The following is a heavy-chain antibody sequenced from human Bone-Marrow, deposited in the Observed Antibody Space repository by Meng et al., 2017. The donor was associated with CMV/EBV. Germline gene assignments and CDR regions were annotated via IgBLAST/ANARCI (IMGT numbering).Heavy chain of an antibody. CDR3: ARICSSTSCYTGIRTVTLYGMDV. CDR2: INPSGGST. D-gene: IGHD2-2*02. Sequence: ASVKVSCKASGYTFTSYYMHWVRQAPGQGLEWMGIINPSGGSTSYAQKFQGRVTITADKSTSTAYMELSSLRSEDTAVYYCARICSSTSCYTGIRTVTLYGMDVWGQGTTVTVSS. CDR1: GYTFTSYY. J-gene: IGHJ6*02. V-gene: IGHV1-46*01.